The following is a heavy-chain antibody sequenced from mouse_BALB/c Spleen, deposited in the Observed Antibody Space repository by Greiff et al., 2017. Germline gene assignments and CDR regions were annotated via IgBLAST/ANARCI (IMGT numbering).Heavy chain of an antibody. V-gene: IGHV14-4*02. J-gene: IGHJ3*01. CDR1: GFNIKDYY. Sequence: DVQLQESGAELVRPGASVKLSCTASGFNIKDYYMHWVKQRPEQGLEWIGWIDPENGDTEYAPKFQGKATMTADTSSNTAYLQHSSLTSEDTAVYYCTSCYYGRVAWFAYWGQGTLVTVSA. CDR3: TSCYYGRVAWFAY. CDR2: IDPENGDT. D-gene: IGHD1-1*01.